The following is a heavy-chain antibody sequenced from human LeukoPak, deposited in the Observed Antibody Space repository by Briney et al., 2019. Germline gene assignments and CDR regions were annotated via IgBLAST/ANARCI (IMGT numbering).Heavy chain of an antibody. Sequence: GGSLRLSCAASGFTFDDYGMSWVRQAPGKGLEWVSVINWNGGSTGYADSVKGRFTISRVNAKNSLYLQMNSLRAADTAVYYCERAPRSHWPVDGTLDYYYGMDVWGQGTTVTVSS. D-gene: IGHD6-19*01. CDR3: ERAPRSHWPVDGTLDYYYGMDV. CDR1: GFTFDDYG. J-gene: IGHJ6*02. V-gene: IGHV3-20*04. CDR2: INWNGGST.